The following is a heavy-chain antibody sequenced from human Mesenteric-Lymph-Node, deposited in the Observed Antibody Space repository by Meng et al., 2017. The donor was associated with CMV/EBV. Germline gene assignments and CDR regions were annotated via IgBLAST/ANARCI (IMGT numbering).Heavy chain of an antibody. CDR3: TGDSVSNPNLDY. J-gene: IGHJ4*02. D-gene: IGHD3-10*01. V-gene: IGHV3-66*01. Sequence: EGHLGASGGGLVQPGGSLRLSCAASGFNVRDKYMSWVRQAPGKGLEWVCIIYRGDNTYYIDSVKDRFTVSRDNSKNTMYLQMNSLRVEDTAVYYCTGDSVSNPNLDYWGQGTLVTVSS. CDR1: GFNVRDKY. CDR2: IYRGDNT.